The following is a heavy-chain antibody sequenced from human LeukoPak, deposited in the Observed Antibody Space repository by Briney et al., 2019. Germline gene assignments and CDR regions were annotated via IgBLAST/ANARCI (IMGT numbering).Heavy chain of an antibody. CDR1: GFTFDDYA. CDR2: INWNSGSI. J-gene: IGHJ3*02. Sequence: SLRLSCAASGFTFDDYAMHWVRQAPGKGLEWVSGINWNSGSIGYADSVKGRFTISRDNAKNSLYLQMNSLRAEDTALYYCAKASVLLWFGEPHAFDIWGQGTMVTVSS. D-gene: IGHD3-10*01. V-gene: IGHV3-9*01. CDR3: AKASVLLWFGEPHAFDI.